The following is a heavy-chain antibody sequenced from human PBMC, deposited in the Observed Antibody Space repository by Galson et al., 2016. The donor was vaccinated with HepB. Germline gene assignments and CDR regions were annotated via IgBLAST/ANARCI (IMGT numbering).Heavy chain of an antibody. J-gene: IGHJ2*01. V-gene: IGHV3-30*12. CDR1: GLSFSVYG. D-gene: IGHD3-16*01. CDR2: VSSDGDQQ. CDR3: ACESGGSPYLSFAL. Sequence: SLRLSCAASGLSFSVYGLHWVRQAPGKGLEWVAGVSSDGDQQSYADFVKGRFSLSRDNSEKTLYLHMNSLTIDDTAVYYCACESGGSPYLSFALWGHGTLVTVSS.